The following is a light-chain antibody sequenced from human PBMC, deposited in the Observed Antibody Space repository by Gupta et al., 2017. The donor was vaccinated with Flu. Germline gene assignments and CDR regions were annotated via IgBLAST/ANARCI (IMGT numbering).Light chain of an antibody. J-gene: IGLJ2*01. CDR1: SGHSSYA. CDR2: LNSDGSH. CDR3: QTWGTGMGV. V-gene: IGLV4-69*01. Sequence: SGHSSYAISWHQQQPEKGPRYLMKLNSDGSHSKGDGIPDRFSGSSSGAERYLTSSSLQSEDEADYYCQTWGTGMGVFGGGTKLTVL.